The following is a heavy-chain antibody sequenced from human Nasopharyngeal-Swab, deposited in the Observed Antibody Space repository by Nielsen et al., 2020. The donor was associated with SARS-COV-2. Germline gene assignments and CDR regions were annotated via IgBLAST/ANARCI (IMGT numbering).Heavy chain of an antibody. Sequence: GGSLRLSCVASGFTFSSFCMHWVRQVAGKGLVWITRISADGSSKSYADSVKGRLTISRDNAKNTLYLQINTLTGEDTAVYHCARGSGPHGSWGYWGQGTLVTVSS. CDR2: ISADGSSK. V-gene: IGHV3-74*01. CDR3: ARGSGPHGSWGY. CDR1: GFTFSSFC. D-gene: IGHD1-26*01. J-gene: IGHJ4*02.